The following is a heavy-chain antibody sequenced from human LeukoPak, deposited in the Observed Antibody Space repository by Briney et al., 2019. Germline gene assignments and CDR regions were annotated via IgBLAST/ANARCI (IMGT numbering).Heavy chain of an antibody. D-gene: IGHD3-9*01. V-gene: IGHV3-23*01. Sequence: GGSLRLSCAPSGFTFSSYAMSCVRHAPGEGLEWGSAISGGGGSTYYADSVKGRFTISRDNSKKTLYLQMNSLRAEDTAVYYCAKGLRPEEGLGYDILTGDPYYYYGMDVWGQGTTVTVSS. CDR3: AKGLRPEEGLGYDILTGDPYYYYGMDV. CDR1: GFTFSSYA. CDR2: ISGGGGST. J-gene: IGHJ6*02.